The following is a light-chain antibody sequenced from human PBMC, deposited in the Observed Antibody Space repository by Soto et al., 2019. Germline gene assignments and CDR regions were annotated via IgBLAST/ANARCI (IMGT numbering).Light chain of an antibody. CDR2: GAS. V-gene: IGKV3-15*01. Sequence: EIMMTQSPATLSVSPGERATLSCRASQSVSSKLAWFQQKPGQAPRLLIYGASTRATGLPARFSGTGSGAEFTLTISSLQSEDFAVYYCQQYNNWPGTFGQGTKVDI. J-gene: IGKJ1*01. CDR3: QQYNNWPGT. CDR1: QSVSSK.